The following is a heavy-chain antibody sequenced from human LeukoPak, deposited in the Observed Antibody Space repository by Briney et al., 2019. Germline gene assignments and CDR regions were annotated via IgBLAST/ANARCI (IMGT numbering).Heavy chain of an antibody. CDR2: IYHSGST. Sequence: PSETLSLTCTVSGGSISSGGYYWSWIRQPPGKGLEWIGYIYHSGSTYYNPSLKSRVTISVDRSKNQFSLKLSSVTAADTAVYYCARENSSGYGDYWGQGTLVTVSS. J-gene: IGHJ4*02. CDR1: GGSISSGGYY. D-gene: IGHD3-22*01. CDR3: ARENSSGYGDY. V-gene: IGHV4-30-2*01.